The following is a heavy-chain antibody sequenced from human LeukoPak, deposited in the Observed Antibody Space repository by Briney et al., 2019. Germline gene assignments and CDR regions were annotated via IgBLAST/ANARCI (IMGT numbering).Heavy chain of an antibody. D-gene: IGHD2-2*01. Sequence: ASVKVSCKASGGTFSSYAISWVRQAPGQGLEWMGGIIPIFGTANYAQKFQGRVTITADESTSTAYMELSSLRSEDTAVYYCARDRGYCSSASCYVFDYWGQGTLVTVSS. CDR3: ARDRGYCSSASCYVFDY. CDR1: GGTFSSYA. CDR2: IIPIFGTA. J-gene: IGHJ4*02. V-gene: IGHV1-69*13.